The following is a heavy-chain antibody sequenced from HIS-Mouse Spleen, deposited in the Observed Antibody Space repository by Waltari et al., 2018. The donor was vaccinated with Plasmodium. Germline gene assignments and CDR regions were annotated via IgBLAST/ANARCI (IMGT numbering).Heavy chain of an antibody. J-gene: IGHJ2*01. CDR2: INHSVST. D-gene: IGHD3-3*01. Sequence: QVQLQQWGAGLLKPSETLSLTCAVYGGSFSGYYWSWIRQPPGKGLEWIGEINHSVSTKYNPSLKSRVTISVETAKNQFSLKLSSVTAADTAVYYCARVTSSGVYWYFDLWGRGTLVTVSS. V-gene: IGHV4-34*01. CDR3: ARVTSSGVYWYFDL. CDR1: GGSFSGYY.